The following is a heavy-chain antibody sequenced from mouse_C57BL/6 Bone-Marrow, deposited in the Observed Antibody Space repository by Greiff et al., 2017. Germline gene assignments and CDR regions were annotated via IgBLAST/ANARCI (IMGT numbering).Heavy chain of an antibody. CDR2: INPSNGGT. V-gene: IGHV1-53*01. CDR3: ARLFAY. CDR1: GYTFTSYW. J-gene: IGHJ3*01. Sequence: QVQLQQPGTELVKPGASVKLSCKASGYTFTSYWMHWVKQRPGQGLEWIGNINPSNGGTYYNEKFKGKATLTADKSYSPAYMELRSLTSEDSSVYFGARLFAYWGQGTLVTVSA.